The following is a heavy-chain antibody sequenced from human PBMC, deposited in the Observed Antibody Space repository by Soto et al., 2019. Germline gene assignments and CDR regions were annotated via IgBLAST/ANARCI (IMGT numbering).Heavy chain of an antibody. CDR3: SRGQDRGWFDP. Sequence: EPSVKVSCKASGYTFTGYYMHWVRQAPGQGLEWMGWINPNSGGTNYAQKFQGRVTMTRDTSISTAYMELSRLRSDDTAVYYCSRGQDRGWFDPWGQGTLVTVSA. D-gene: IGHD3-10*01. CDR2: INPNSGGT. V-gene: IGHV1-2*02. CDR1: GYTFTGYY. J-gene: IGHJ5*02.